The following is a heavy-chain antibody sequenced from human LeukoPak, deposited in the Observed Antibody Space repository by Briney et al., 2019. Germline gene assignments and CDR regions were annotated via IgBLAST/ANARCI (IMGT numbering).Heavy chain of an antibody. CDR1: GGSFSGYL. V-gene: IGHV4-34*01. D-gene: IGHD2-2*02. CDR3: TRSGLTGMRKYPRTPSYYSGMDV. J-gene: IGHJ6*02. CDR2: STYSGST. Sequence: KPSQTLSLTCAVHGGSFSGYLWSWIRQSPGKGLEWIGESTYSGSTNYNPSLKSRVTISVDTSKNLFSLNLTSVTAADTAVYYCTRSGLTGMRKYPRTPSYYSGMDVWGQGAAVAVSS.